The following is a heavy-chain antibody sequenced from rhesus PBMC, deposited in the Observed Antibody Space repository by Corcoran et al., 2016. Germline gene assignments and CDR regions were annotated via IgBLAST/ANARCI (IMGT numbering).Heavy chain of an antibody. Sequence: QVQLQESGPGLVKPSENLSITRAVSGGSISSNYWSRTRQPPGKGLEWIGRIYGSSGSTSYNPSRTSRVTISTDTSKNQFSLKLSSVTAADTAVYYCARGGSSGWSLYYWGQGVLVTVSS. V-gene: IGHV4-147*01. J-gene: IGHJ4*01. CDR1: GGSISSNY. CDR3: ARGGSSGWSLYY. D-gene: IGHD6S26*01. CDR2: IYGSSGST.